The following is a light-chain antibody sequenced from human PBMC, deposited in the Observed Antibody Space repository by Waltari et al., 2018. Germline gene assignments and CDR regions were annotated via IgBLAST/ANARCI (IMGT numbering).Light chain of an antibody. CDR3: QKYNSVPPDT. CDR2: GAS. V-gene: IGKV1-27*01. Sequence: DIQLTQSPSSLSASVGDRVTITCRARQDILTYLAWFQQKPGNIPNLLVYGASQLRPGAPSRFSASGSGTDVTLTIHSLQPEDVATYYCQKYNSVPPDTFGPGTKVVI. CDR1: QDILTY. J-gene: IGKJ3*01.